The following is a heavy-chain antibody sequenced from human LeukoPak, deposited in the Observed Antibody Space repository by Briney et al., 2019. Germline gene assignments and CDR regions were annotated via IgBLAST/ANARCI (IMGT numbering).Heavy chain of an antibody. V-gene: IGHV3-53*01. CDR2: IYSAGST. D-gene: IGHD1-7*01. CDR1: GFTVSSNY. J-gene: IGHJ4*02. Sequence: GGSLRLSCAASGFTVSSNYMSWVRQAPGKGLEWVSVIYSAGSTYYADSVKGRFTISRDNSKNTLYLQMNSLRAEDTAIYYCANSDPLGITGTPWAGGIDLWGQGTLVTVSS. CDR3: ANSDPLGITGTPWAGGIDL.